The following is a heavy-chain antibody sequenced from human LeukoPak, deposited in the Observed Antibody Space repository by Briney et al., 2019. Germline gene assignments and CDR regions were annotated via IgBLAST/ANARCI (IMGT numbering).Heavy chain of an antibody. J-gene: IGHJ6*03. D-gene: IGHD3-10*01. CDR3: ATSVRGPSPLLYYYYYMDV. Sequence: ASVKISCKVSGYTFTDYYMHWVQQAPGKGLEWMGLVDPEDGETIYAEKFQGGVTITADTSTDTAYMELSSLRSEDTAVYYCATSVRGPSPLLYYYYYMDVWGKGTTVTVSS. CDR2: VDPEDGET. V-gene: IGHV1-69-2*01. CDR1: GYTFTDYY.